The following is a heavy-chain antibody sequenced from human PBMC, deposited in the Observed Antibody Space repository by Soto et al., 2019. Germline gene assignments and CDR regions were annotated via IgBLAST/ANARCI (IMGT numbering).Heavy chain of an antibody. D-gene: IGHD6-6*01. CDR2: ISGSGGST. CDR3: APSIAARPDFDYFDY. CDR1: GFTFSSYA. J-gene: IGHJ4*02. V-gene: IGHV3-23*01. Sequence: GGSLRLSCAASGFTFSSYAMSWVRQAPGKGLEWVSAISGSGGSTYYADSVKGRFTISRDNSKNTLYLQMNSLRAEDTAVYYCAPSIAARPDFDYFDYWGQGTLVTVSS.